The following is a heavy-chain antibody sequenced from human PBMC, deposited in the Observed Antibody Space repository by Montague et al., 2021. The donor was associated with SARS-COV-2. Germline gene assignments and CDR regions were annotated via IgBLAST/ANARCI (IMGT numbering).Heavy chain of an antibody. V-gene: IGHV4-61*02. D-gene: IGHD1-26*01. J-gene: IGHJ6*02. Sequence: TLSLTCTVSGGSLLRGSYYWSWIRQPAGTGWEWIGRIYTSGSTNYNLTLKSRVTISVDTSKFQFSLKLSSVTAADTAVYYCARDRVDRYSGSRTAYGMDVWGQGTTVTASS. CDR3: ARDRVDRYSGSRTAYGMDV. CDR1: GGSLLRGSYY. CDR2: IYTSGST.